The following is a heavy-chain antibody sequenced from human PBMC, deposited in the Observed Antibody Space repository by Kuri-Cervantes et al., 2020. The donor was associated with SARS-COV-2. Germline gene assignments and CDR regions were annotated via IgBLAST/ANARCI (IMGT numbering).Heavy chain of an antibody. V-gene: IGHV3-23*01. J-gene: IGHJ4*02. CDR1: GFTFSSYA. CDR2: ISGSGGST. D-gene: IGHD3-3*01. Sequence: GESLKISCAASGFTFSSYAMSWVRQAPGKGLEWVSAISGSGGSTYYADSVKGRFTISRDNSKNTLYLQMNSLRAEDTAVYYCAKGTHDFWSGWPFDYWGQGTLVTVSS. CDR3: AKGTHDFWSGWPFDY.